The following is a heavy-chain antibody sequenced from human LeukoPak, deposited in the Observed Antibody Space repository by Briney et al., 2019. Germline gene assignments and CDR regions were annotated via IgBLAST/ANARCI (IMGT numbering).Heavy chain of an antibody. D-gene: IGHD3-10*01. J-gene: IGHJ4*02. CDR3: AKGYYYYFDY. CDR1: GFTFSSYS. V-gene: IGHV3-30*02. CDR2: IRYGGSNK. Sequence: GGGLVKPGGSLRLSCAASGFTFSSYSMNWVRQAPGKGLEWVAFIRYGGSNKYYADSVKGRFTISRDNSKNTLYLQMNSLRAEDTAVYYCAKGYYYYFDYWGQGTLVTVSS.